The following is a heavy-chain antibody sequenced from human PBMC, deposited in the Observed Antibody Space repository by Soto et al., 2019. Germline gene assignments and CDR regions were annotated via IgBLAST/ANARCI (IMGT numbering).Heavy chain of an antibody. D-gene: IGHD3-16*01. CDR2: MDQDGSET. Sequence: EVQLVESGGGLVQPGGSLRLSCAASGFTFSTYWMTWVRQPPGKGLEWVANMDQDGSETYYVDSVRGRFTVSRDNAKNSLYLQMNGLRVEDTAVDYCVCGGNFCIYWGQGTLVTVSP. V-gene: IGHV3-7*01. J-gene: IGHJ4*02. CDR3: VCGGNFCIY. CDR1: GFTFSTYW.